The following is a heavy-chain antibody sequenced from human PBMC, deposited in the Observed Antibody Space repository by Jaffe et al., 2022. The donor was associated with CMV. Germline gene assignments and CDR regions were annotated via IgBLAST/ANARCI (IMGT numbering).Heavy chain of an antibody. Sequence: QVQLVESGGGVVQPGRSLRLSCAASGFTFSSYGMHWVRQAPGKGLEWVAVIWYDGSNKYYADSVKGRFTISRDNSKNTLYLQMNSLRAEDTAVYYCARGLEGDPHWDDILTGYDYYYYGMDVWGQGTTVTVSS. CDR2: IWYDGSNK. V-gene: IGHV3-33*01. J-gene: IGHJ6*02. D-gene: IGHD3-9*01. CDR1: GFTFSSYG. CDR3: ARGLEGDPHWDDILTGYDYYYYGMDV.